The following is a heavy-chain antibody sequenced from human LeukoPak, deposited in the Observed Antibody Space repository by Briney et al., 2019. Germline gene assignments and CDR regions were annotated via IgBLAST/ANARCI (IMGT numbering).Heavy chain of an antibody. Sequence: PGGSLRLSCAASGITFSSYSMNWVRQAPGKGLEWVSSISSSSSYIYYADSVKGRFTISRDNSKNTLYLQMNSLRAEDTAVYYCAKEMWELLHRYAFDIWGQGTMVTVSS. D-gene: IGHD1-26*01. J-gene: IGHJ3*02. CDR1: GITFSSYS. CDR3: AKEMWELLHRYAFDI. CDR2: ISSSSSYI. V-gene: IGHV3-21*01.